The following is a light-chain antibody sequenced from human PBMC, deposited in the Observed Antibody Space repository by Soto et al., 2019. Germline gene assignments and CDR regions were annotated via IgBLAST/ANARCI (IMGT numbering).Light chain of an antibody. J-gene: IGLJ1*01. Sequence: QYALTQPASVSGSPGQSITISCTGTSSDVGGYNYVSWYQQHPGKAPKLMIYEVSNRPSGVSNRFSGSKSGNTASLTISGLQAEDEADYYCSSYTSGSTFVFGTGTKLTVL. CDR3: SSYTSGSTFV. CDR1: SSDVGGYNY. CDR2: EVS. V-gene: IGLV2-14*01.